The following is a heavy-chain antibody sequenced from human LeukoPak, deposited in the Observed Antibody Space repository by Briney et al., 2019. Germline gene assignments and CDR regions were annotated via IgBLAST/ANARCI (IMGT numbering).Heavy chain of an antibody. Sequence: ASVKVSCKASGYTFTSYGISWVRQAPGQGLEWMGWISGYNGNTKYAQELQGRVTMTTDTSTSTAYMELRSLRSDDTAVYFCARDFDWVFDYWGQGTLVTVSS. CDR2: ISGYNGNT. D-gene: IGHD3-9*01. J-gene: IGHJ4*02. V-gene: IGHV1-18*01. CDR3: ARDFDWVFDY. CDR1: GYTFTSYG.